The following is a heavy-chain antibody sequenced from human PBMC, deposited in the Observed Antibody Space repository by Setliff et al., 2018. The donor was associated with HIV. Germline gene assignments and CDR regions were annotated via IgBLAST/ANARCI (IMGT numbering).Heavy chain of an antibody. CDR2: IFYNGIT. V-gene: IGHV4-59*12. CDR1: GGSMRSNY. J-gene: IGHJ6*03. CDR3: AREVKLTPYRHYYYYMDV. D-gene: IGHD3-16*01. Sequence: PSETLSLTCTVSGGSMRSNYWSWIRRPPGKGLEWIGYIFYNGITNYNPPLKSRVTISLDTSKSQFSLNLSSVTAADTAVYYCAREVKLTPYRHYYYYMDVWGKGTTVTVSS.